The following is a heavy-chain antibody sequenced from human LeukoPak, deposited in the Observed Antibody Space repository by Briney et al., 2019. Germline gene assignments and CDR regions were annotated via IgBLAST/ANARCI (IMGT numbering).Heavy chain of an antibody. CDR2: IIPIFGTA. D-gene: IGHD3-16*02. CDR3: ARESNYDYVWGSYRRITNWFDP. V-gene: IGHV1-69*13. Sequence: GASVTVSCTASGGTFSSYAISWVRQAPGQGLEWMGGIIPIFGTANYAQKFQGRVTITADESTSTAYMELSSLRSEDTAVYYCARESNYDYVWGSYRRITNWFDPWGQGTLVTVSS. J-gene: IGHJ5*02. CDR1: GGTFSSYA.